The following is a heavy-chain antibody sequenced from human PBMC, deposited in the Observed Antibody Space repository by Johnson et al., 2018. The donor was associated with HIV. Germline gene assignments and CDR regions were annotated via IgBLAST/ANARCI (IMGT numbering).Heavy chain of an antibody. CDR2: ISGSGNAI. J-gene: IGHJ3*02. CDR3: ATTRWSDTDPFDI. Sequence: QVQVVESGGGLVKPGGSLRLSCVASRLTLSDSYMSWIRQAPGKGLEWVSYISGSGNAIYYADSVRGRFTISRDNAKNSLYLQMNSLRAEDTAVYYCATTRWSDTDPFDIWGQGTMVTVSS. D-gene: IGHD3-3*01. V-gene: IGHV3-11*04. CDR1: RLTLSDSY.